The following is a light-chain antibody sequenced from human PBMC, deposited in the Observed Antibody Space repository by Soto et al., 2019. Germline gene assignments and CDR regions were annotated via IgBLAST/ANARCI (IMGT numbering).Light chain of an antibody. CDR2: GTS. V-gene: IGKV3-20*01. J-gene: IGKJ1*01. CDR3: QQYDSTPPWT. CDR1: QTVGRSY. Sequence: VALTQSPGIMHLSPGERATLSCRASQTVGRSYLAWYQQKPGQAPRLLIFGTSTRATGIPDRFSGGGSGIEFTLNISRLDPEDFAVYYCQQYDSTPPWTFGQGTKVDIK.